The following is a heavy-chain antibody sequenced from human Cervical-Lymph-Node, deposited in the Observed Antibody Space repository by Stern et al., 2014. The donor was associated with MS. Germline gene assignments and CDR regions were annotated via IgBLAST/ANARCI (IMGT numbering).Heavy chain of an antibody. J-gene: IGHJ4*02. D-gene: IGHD6-13*01. CDR1: GYNFSTYW. Sequence: VQLVQSGAEVRKPGASVKISCKASGYNFSTYWIGWGRHMPGKGLEWMGIIYPGDSNIRYSPSFQGQVTISADKSISTAYLQWSSLKASDTAMYYCARRIAGSLDYWGQGTLVTVSS. CDR3: ARRIAGSLDY. V-gene: IGHV5-51*01. CDR2: IYPGDSNI.